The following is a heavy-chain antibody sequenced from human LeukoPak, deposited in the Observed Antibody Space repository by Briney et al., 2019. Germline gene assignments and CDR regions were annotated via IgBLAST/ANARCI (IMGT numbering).Heavy chain of an antibody. CDR1: EFTFSSFD. J-gene: IGHJ4*02. CDR2: IRSNGAST. V-gene: IGHV3-23*01. D-gene: IGHD2-15*01. Sequence: GGSLRLSCAASEFTFSSFDMTWARQAPGKGLEWVSGIRSNGASTDYADSVRGRFTISRDNSKNILYLQMNSLRTEDTAVYYCASTFGYCGTTRCRLDSWGQGTLVTVSS. CDR3: ASTFGYCGTTRCRLDS.